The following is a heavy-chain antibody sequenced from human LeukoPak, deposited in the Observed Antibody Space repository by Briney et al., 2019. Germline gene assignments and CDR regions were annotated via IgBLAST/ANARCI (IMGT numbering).Heavy chain of an antibody. CDR2: INHSGST. J-gene: IGHJ3*02. V-gene: IGHV4-34*01. D-gene: IGHD1-26*01. CDR1: GGSFSGYY. CDR3: ARDRGSGSSPYDAFDI. Sequence: PSETLSLTCAVYGGSFSGYYWSWIRQPPGKGLEWIGEINHSGSTNYNPSLKSRVTISVDTSKNQFSLKLSSVTAADTAVYYCARDRGSGSSPYDAFDIWGQGTMVTVSS.